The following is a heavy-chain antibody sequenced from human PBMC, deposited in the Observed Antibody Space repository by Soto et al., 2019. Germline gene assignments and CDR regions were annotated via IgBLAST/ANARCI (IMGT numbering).Heavy chain of an antibody. CDR3: ARGGPTSADYYYGMDV. CDR1: GYTFSNDG. J-gene: IGHJ6*02. D-gene: IGHD3-10*01. Sequence: QVQLVQSGAEVRRPGASVKVSCKASGYTFSNDGINWVRQAPGQGLEWMGWISAYNGNTEYAQNFQGRATMTTDTSTSTDYMELRSLRSDDTAVYSCARGGPTSADYYYGMDVWGLGTTVTVSS. CDR2: ISAYNGNT. V-gene: IGHV1-18*01.